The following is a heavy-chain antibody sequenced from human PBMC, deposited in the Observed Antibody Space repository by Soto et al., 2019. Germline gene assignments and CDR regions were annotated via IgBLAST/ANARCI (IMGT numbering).Heavy chain of an antibody. CDR1: GDSVSSYSAA. V-gene: IGHV6-1*01. D-gene: IGHD2-2*01. Sequence: PSQTLSLTCAISGDSVSSYSAAWNWIRQSPSGGLEWLGRTYYRSRFFSDYAESVKSRIIINPDTSKNQFSLQLKSVTPEDTAVYYCVRDRCSSSGWFDPWGQGTPVTVSS. J-gene: IGHJ5*02. CDR2: TYYRSRFFS. CDR3: VRDRCSSSGWFDP.